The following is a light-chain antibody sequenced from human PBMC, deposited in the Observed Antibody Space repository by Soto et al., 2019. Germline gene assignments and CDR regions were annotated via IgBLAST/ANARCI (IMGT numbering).Light chain of an antibody. Sequence: DIPLAQSPSFLSASVGDRVNITCRASQGIRNSLAWFQQKARKAPNLLMYSASILQSGVPSRFSGSGSGTLFTLTISSLQPEDVATYYCQQLTSFPLSFGGGTRVEVK. V-gene: IGKV1-9*01. CDR1: QGIRNS. CDR3: QQLTSFPLS. CDR2: SAS. J-gene: IGKJ4*01.